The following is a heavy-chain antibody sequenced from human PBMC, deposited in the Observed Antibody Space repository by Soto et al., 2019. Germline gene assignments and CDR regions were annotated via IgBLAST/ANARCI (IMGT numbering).Heavy chain of an antibody. CDR3: TAPTVTTPDYYSGADV. CDR2: VVVGGGYT. Sequence: SVKVSCKSFGFTSSRSGVQWVRQARGQRLEWIGWVVVGGGYTNYAQNFQERVTFTTDMPTTTVYMELSSLSSDDTGVYYCTAPTVTTPDYYSGADVWGQGTSVTVSS. V-gene: IGHV1-58*01. J-gene: IGHJ6*02. D-gene: IGHD4-17*01. CDR1: GFTSSRSG.